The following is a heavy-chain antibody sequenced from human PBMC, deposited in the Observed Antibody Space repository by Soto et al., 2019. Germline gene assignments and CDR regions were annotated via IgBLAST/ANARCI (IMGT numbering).Heavy chain of an antibody. J-gene: IGHJ1*01. D-gene: IGHD2-21*01. V-gene: IGHV1-8*01. CDR3: ARAEGLD. Sequence: QLQLVQSGAEVKKPGASVKVSCKASGYTFTRSDLNWVRQATGQGLEWMGWVKPNSGNTGYAQKLQGRVTMTRNTSINSAYMVLDKLRSEDAAVYYCARAEGLDWGQGTLVTVSS. CDR2: VKPNSGNT. CDR1: GYTFTRSD.